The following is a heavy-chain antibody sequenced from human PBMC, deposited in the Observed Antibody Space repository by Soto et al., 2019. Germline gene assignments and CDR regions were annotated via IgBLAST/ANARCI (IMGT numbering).Heavy chain of an antibody. Sequence: GGSLRLSCAASGFTFSSYSMNWVRQAPGKGLEWVSYISGSSSTTFYADSVKGRFTISRDNSSNTLYLQMNSLRAEDTAVYYCAKKVVPVTGSDWFDTWGQGTLVTVSS. V-gene: IGHV3-48*01. D-gene: IGHD4-4*01. CDR3: AKKVVPVTGSDWFDT. CDR1: GFTFSSYS. CDR2: ISGSSSTT. J-gene: IGHJ5*02.